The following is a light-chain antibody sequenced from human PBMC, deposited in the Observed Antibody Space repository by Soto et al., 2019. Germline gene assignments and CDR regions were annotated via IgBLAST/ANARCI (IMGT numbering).Light chain of an antibody. V-gene: IGKV1-5*03. CDR2: TTS. J-gene: IGKJ1*01. Sequence: DIQMTQSPSSLSASVGDRVTIACRASQTVSKFVNWYQQKPGKVPTLLIFTTSTLHSGVPSRFSGSGSGTEFTLTISSLQPDDFATYYCQQYNSYWTFGQGTKVDIK. CDR3: QQYNSYWT. CDR1: QTVSKF.